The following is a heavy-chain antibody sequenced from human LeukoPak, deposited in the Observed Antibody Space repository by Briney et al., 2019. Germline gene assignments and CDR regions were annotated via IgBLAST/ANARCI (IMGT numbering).Heavy chain of an antibody. V-gene: IGHV4-34*01. CDR1: GGSFSGYY. CDR2: INHSGST. J-gene: IGHJ3*02. CDR3: ARGRAARRVDAFDI. Sequence: SETLSLTCAVYGGSFSGYYWSWIRQPPGKGLEWIGEINHSGSTNYNPSLKSRVTISVDTSKNQFSLKLSSVTAADTAVYYCARGRAARRVDAFDIWGQGTMVTVSS. D-gene: IGHD6-6*01.